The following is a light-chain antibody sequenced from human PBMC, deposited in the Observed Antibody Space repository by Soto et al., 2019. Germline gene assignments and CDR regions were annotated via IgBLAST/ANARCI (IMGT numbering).Light chain of an antibody. Sequence: QSALTQPASVSGSPGQSITFSCTGTSSDIGGYNYVSWYQQHPGKAPKLMIYEVSNRPSGVSDRFSGSKSGNTASLTISWLQAEDEGDYYCTSYTSSTTKDVFGTGTKVTVL. CDR3: TSYTSSTTKDV. CDR2: EVS. J-gene: IGLJ1*01. V-gene: IGLV2-14*01. CDR1: SSDIGGYNY.